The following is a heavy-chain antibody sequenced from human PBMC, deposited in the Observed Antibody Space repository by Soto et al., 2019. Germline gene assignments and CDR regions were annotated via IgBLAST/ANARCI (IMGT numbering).Heavy chain of an antibody. V-gene: IGHV4-34*01. CDR3: ASGPYYDILTGYYRPGYFDY. J-gene: IGHJ4*02. D-gene: IGHD3-9*01. CDR1: GGSFSGYY. Sequence: SETLSLTCAVYGGSFSGYYWSWIRQPPGKGLEWIGEIDHSGSTNYNPSLKSRVTISVDTSKNQFSLKLSSVTAADTAVYYCASGPYYDILTGYYRPGYFDYWGQGTLVTVSS. CDR2: IDHSGST.